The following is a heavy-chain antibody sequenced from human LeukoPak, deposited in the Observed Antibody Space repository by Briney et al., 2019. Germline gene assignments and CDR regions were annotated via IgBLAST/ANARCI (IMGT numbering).Heavy chain of an antibody. CDR3: ARLPVIVGAALEYYYYYMDV. CDR1: GGSISSSSYY. V-gene: IGHV4-39*07. D-gene: IGHD1-26*01. J-gene: IGHJ6*03. CDR2: IYYSGST. Sequence: SETLSLTCTVSGGSISSSSYYWGWIRQPPGKGLEWIGSIYYSGSTFYNPSLKSRVTISIDKSRNQFSLKLGSVTAADTAVYYCARLPVIVGAALEYYYYYMDVWGQGTTVTVSS.